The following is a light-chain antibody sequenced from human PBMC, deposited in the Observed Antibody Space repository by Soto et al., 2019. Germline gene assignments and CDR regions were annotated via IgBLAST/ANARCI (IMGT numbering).Light chain of an antibody. J-gene: IGKJ3*01. CDR3: QHYGGSPSFT. CDR2: GAS. Sequence: EIVLTQSPGTLSLSPGERATLSCRASQSVSSSYLGWYQQKPGQAPRLLIYGASGRATGIPDRFSGSGSGTDFPLTISRLEPEYFAVYYCQHYGGSPSFTFGPGTKVDIK. CDR1: QSVSSSY. V-gene: IGKV3-20*01.